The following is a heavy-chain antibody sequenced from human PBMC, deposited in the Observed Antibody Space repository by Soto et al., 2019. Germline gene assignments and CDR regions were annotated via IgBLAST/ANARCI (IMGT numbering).Heavy chain of an antibody. V-gene: IGHV1-69*17. CDR1: GGTFSAYG. D-gene: IGHD3-3*01. J-gene: IGHJ6*02. CDR2: IIPVFGIT. CDR3: ASGGFTKFGVAKFYAMNV. Sequence: QVQLVQSGAEMKKPGSSVKVSCRASGGTFSAYGINWVRQAPGQGLQYMGGIIPVFGITKYAQMFEGRLTLTADLSTNTAYMELSGLTSVDTAMYYCASGGFTKFGVAKFYAMNVWGQGTTVIVSS.